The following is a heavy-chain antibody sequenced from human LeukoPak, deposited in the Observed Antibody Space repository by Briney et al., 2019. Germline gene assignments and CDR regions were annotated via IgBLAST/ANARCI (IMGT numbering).Heavy chain of an antibody. D-gene: IGHD6-19*01. CDR1: GGSFSGYY. Sequence: PSETLSLTCAVYGGSFSGYYWSWIRQPPGKGLEWIGEINHSGSTNYNPSLKSRVTISVDTSKNQFSLKLTSVTAADTAVYYCASQTTDSSGSPGGLRDWFDPWGQGTLVTVSS. CDR3: ASQTTDSSGSPGGLRDWFDP. J-gene: IGHJ5*02. CDR2: INHSGST. V-gene: IGHV4-34*01.